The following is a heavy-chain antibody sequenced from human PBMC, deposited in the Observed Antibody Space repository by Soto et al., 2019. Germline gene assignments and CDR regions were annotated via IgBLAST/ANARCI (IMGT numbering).Heavy chain of an antibody. V-gene: IGHV3-9*01. Sequence: GGCMRPSCAVSGFTLDNYAMHWVRQAPEKGLEWVSGISWNINTIAYADSVKGSFTISRGNANHSLYWQMISLRAEETAFYYCAKDTGPNWGQGTLVIVSS. CDR3: AKDTGPN. CDR2: ISWNINTI. CDR1: GFTLDNYA. J-gene: IGHJ4*02.